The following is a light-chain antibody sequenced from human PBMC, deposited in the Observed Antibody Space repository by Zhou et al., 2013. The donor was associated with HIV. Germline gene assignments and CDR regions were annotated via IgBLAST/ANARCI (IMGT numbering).Light chain of an antibody. Sequence: EIVMTQSPGTLSVSPGERATLSCRASQSVGTNLAWYQQKTGQAPRLLIYGASSRATGIPDRFSGSGSGTDFTLTIGRLEPEDFAVYYCQQYGSSLWTFGQGTKVEIK. CDR1: QSVGTN. CDR2: GAS. CDR3: QQYGSSLWT. J-gene: IGKJ1*01. V-gene: IGKV3-20*01.